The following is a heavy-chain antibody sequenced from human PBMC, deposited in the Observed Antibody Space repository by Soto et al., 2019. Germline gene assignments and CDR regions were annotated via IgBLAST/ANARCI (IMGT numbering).Heavy chain of an antibody. D-gene: IGHD3-3*01. CDR1: GYTFTSYD. J-gene: IGHJ6*02. CDR3: GRWGPGDGYDFWSGYRPGMDV. CDR2: MNPNSGNT. V-gene: IGHV1-8*01. Sequence: ASVKVSCKASGYTFTSYDINWVRQATGQGLEWMGWMNPNSGNTGYAQKFQGRVTMTRNTSISTAYMELSSLRSEDTAVYYCGRWGPGDGYDFWSGYRPGMDVWGQGTTVTVSS.